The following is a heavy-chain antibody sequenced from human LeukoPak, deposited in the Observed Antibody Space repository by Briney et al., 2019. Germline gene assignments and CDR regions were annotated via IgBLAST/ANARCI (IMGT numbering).Heavy chain of an antibody. CDR1: GFTFSNAW. Sequence: GGSLRLSCAASGFTFSNAWMSWVRQAPGKGLEWVGRIKSKTDGGTTDYAAPVKGRFTISRDDSKNTLYLQMNSLKTEDTAVYYYTTVLAQWLDPYGDYWGQGTLVTVSS. J-gene: IGHJ4*02. V-gene: IGHV3-15*01. D-gene: IGHD6-19*01. CDR3: TTVLAQWLDPYGDY. CDR2: IKSKTDGGTT.